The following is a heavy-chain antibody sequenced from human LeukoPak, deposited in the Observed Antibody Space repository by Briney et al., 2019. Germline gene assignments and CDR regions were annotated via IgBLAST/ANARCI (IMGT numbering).Heavy chain of an antibody. J-gene: IGHJ4*02. D-gene: IGHD5-18*01. V-gene: IGHV3-21*01. CDR3: ATRGYSYGRAIDY. CDR2: ISSSSSYI. CDR1: GFTFSSYS. Sequence: GGSLRLSCAASGFTFSSYSLNWVRQAPGKGLEWVSSISSSSSYIYYADSVKGRFTISRDNAKNSLYLQMNSLRAEDTAVYYCATRGYSYGRAIDYWGQGTLVTVSS.